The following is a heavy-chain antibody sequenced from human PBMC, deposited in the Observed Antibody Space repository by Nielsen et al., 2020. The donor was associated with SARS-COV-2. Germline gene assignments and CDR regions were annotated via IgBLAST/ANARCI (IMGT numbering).Heavy chain of an antibody. CDR1: GGSISSGGYY. V-gene: IGHV4-31*03. CDR2: IYYSGST. J-gene: IGHJ6*02. Sequence: SETLSLTCTVSGGSISSGGYYWSWIRQHPGKGLEWIGYIYYSGSTYYNPSLKSRVTISVDTSKNQFSLKLSSVTAADTAVYYCARVVRLAYYYYGMDVWGQGTTVTVSS. CDR3: ARVVRLAYYYYGMDV.